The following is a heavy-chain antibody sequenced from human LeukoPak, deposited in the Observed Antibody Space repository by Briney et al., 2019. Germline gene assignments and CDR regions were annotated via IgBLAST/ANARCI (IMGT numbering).Heavy chain of an antibody. CDR1: GDAISRYL. J-gene: IGHJ4*02. D-gene: IGHD3-10*01. V-gene: IGHV4-38-2*02. CDR2: IYHSGST. Sequence: PSETLSLTCSVSGDAISRYLWSWIRQPPGKGLEWIGSIYHSGSTYYNPSLKSRVTISVDTSKNQFSLKLSSVTAADTAVYYCARVSLVRGAPDYYFDYWGQGTLVTVSS. CDR3: ARVSLVRGAPDYYFDY.